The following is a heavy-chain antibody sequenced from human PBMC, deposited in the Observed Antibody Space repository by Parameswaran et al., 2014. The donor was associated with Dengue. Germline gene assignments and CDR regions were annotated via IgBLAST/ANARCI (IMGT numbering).Heavy chain of an antibody. J-gene: IGHJ6*02. CDR3: TLSPYDYHNTGHPL. D-gene: IGHD2-8*02. V-gene: IGHV3-15*01. Sequence: VRQAPGKGLGWVGRIKSRSNGGTADYVAPVKGRFTISRDDSKNTVFLQMNSLKTDDTAVYYCTLSPYDYHNTGHPLWGQGTTVTVSS. CDR2: IKSRSNGGTA.